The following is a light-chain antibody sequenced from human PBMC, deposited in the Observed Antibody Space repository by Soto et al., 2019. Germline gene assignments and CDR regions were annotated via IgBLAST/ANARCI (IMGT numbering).Light chain of an antibody. J-gene: IGLJ2*01. CDR1: SSDIGGYNY. CDR2: DVR. CDR3: SSYTSGNTVI. V-gene: IGLV2-14*01. Sequence: QPVLTQPASVSGSPGQSITISCTGTSSDIGGYNYVSWYQQHPRKAPKLMIYDVRSRPSGVSDRFSASKSGNTASLTITGLQAEDEADYYCSSYTSGNTVIFGGGTKVTVL.